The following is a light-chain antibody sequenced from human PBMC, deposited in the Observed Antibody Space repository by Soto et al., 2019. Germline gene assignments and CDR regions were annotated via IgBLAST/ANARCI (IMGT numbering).Light chain of an antibody. CDR2: AAS. V-gene: IGKV1-39*01. Sequence: DIQMTQSPSTLSASVGDTVTVTCRASQSISNWLAWYQQKPGKAPKLLIYAASSLQSGVPSRFSGIGSGTDFTLSISSLQPEDFATYYCQQTYSGPLTVGGGTKGDSK. J-gene: IGKJ4*01. CDR3: QQTYSGPLT. CDR1: QSISNW.